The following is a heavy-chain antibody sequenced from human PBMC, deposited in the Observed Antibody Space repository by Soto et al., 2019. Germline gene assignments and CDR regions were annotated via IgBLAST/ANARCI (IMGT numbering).Heavy chain of an antibody. D-gene: IGHD6-13*01. CDR3: ARTREIRRAESSSWFS. CDR1: GFTFGDYY. CDR2: ISVSSTYT. Sequence: GGSLRLSCVASGFTFGDYYMSWFRRAPGRGLEWVSYISVSSTYTKYADSVKGRFTISRDNAESSLFLQMSSLRAEDTGVYYCARTREIRRAESSSWFSWGQGTLVTVSS. V-gene: IGHV3-11*06. J-gene: IGHJ5*02.